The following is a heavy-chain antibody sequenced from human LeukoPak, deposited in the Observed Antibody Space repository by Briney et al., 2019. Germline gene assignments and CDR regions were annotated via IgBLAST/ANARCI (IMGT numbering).Heavy chain of an antibody. CDR1: GFIFSRFS. J-gene: IGHJ4*02. CDR2: ISAAGGNT. V-gene: IGHV3-23*01. D-gene: IGHD3-10*01. CDR3: ASRGHVGSGTYSPYDY. Sequence: GGSLRLSCAASGFIFSRFSMTWVRLAPGKGLEWVSTISAAGGNTYYADSVKGRFTISRDNSKNTLYLQMTSLRAEDTAVYYCASRGHVGSGTYSPYDYWGQGTLVTVSS.